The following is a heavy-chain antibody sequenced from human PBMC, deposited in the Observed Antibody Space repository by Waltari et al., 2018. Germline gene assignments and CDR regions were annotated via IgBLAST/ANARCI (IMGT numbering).Heavy chain of an antibody. D-gene: IGHD5-18*01. J-gene: IGHJ2*01. V-gene: IGHV3-7*01. CDR3: GLSLAIQLGYWYFVL. CDR1: GFIFSDSW. CDR2: IKNDGTSK. Sequence: DVQVVESGGDLIQPGGSLRLSCAGSGFIFSDSWMGWVRQAPGKGLEWVANIKNDGTSKYYVDSVKGRFIISRDNAKNSLYLQMDNLGVEATAVYYCGLSLAIQLGYWYFVLWGRGTLVTVSS.